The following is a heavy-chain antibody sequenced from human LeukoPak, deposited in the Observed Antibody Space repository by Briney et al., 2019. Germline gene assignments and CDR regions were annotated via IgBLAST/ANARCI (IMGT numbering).Heavy chain of an antibody. Sequence: GGSLRLSCTASGFTFSNYWMTWVRQAPGKGLEWVANIKQDGGEKYYVDSVKGRFTISRDNSKNTLYLQVNSLRAEDTAVYYCAMLASQYLTSWFDYWGQGTLVTVSS. J-gene: IGHJ4*02. CDR3: AMLASQYLTSWFDY. D-gene: IGHD2/OR15-2a*01. CDR1: GFTFSNYW. V-gene: IGHV3-7*01. CDR2: IKQDGGEK.